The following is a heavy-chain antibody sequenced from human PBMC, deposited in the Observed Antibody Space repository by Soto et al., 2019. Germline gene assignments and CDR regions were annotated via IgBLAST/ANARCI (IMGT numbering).Heavy chain of an antibody. V-gene: IGHV1-69*06. D-gene: IGHD2-21*02. CDR1: GGTFSSYA. Sequence: SVKVSCKASGGTFSSYAISWVRQAPGQGLEWMGGIIPIFGTANYAQKFQGRVTITADKSTSTAYMELSSLRSEDTAVYYCARDTPAYCGGDCYPYCYYGMDVWGQGTTGTVSS. J-gene: IGHJ6*02. CDR2: IIPIFGTA. CDR3: ARDTPAYCGGDCYPYCYYGMDV.